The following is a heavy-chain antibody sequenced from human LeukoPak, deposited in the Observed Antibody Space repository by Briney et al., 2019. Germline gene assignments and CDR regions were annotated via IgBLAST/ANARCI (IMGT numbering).Heavy chain of an antibody. CDR2: INPNSGGT. Sequence: EASVKVSCKASGYTFTGYYMHWVRQAPGQGLEWMGWINPNSGGTNYAQKFQGRVTMTRDTSISTAYMELSRLRSDDTAVYYCARSMGATESVLPEYYFDYWGQGTLVTVSS. J-gene: IGHJ4*02. D-gene: IGHD1-26*01. V-gene: IGHV1-2*02. CDR1: GYTFTGYY. CDR3: ARSMGATESVLPEYYFDY.